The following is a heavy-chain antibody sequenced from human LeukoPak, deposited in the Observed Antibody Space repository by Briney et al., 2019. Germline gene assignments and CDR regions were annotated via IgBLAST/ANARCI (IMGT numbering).Heavy chain of an antibody. V-gene: IGHV3-23*01. Sequence: GGSLRPSCAASGFTFSSFAMSWVRQAPGKGLEWVSSISGSGGSTYYADSVKGRFTISRDNSHNTLYLQMNSLRAEDTAVYYCARSFGYGVDGFDNWGQGTMVTVSS. CDR2: ISGSGGST. D-gene: IGHD5-18*01. J-gene: IGHJ3*02. CDR3: ARSFGYGVDGFDN. CDR1: GFTFSSFA.